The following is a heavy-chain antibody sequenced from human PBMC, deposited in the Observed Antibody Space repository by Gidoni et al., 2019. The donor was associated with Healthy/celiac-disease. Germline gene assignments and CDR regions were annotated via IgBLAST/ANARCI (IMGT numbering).Heavy chain of an antibody. CDR2: SNPSGGSP. CDR1: GYTFTSYY. J-gene: IGHJ6*02. D-gene: IGHD3-16*02. CDR3: ARDSVYDYVWGSYRYSGYYGMDV. V-gene: IGHV1-46*01. Sequence: QVQLVQSGAEVKKPGASVKVSCKASGYTFTSYYMHWVRQAPGQGLEWMGISNPSGGSPSYAQKFQGRVTMTRDTSTSTVYMELSSLRSEDTAVYYCARDSVYDYVWGSYRYSGYYGMDVWGQGTTVTVSS.